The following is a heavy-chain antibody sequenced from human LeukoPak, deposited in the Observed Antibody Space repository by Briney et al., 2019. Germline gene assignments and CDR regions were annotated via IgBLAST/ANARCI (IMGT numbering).Heavy chain of an antibody. CDR1: GFTFSSYS. D-gene: IGHD6-6*01. Sequence: GGSLRLSCAASGFTFSSYSMNWVRQAPGKGLEWVSYISSSSNIYYADSVKGRFTISRDNAKNSLYLQMNSLRAEDAAVYYCARVSPYSSSSADFWGQGTLVTVSS. J-gene: IGHJ4*02. V-gene: IGHV3-48*01. CDR2: ISSSSNI. CDR3: ARVSPYSSSSADF.